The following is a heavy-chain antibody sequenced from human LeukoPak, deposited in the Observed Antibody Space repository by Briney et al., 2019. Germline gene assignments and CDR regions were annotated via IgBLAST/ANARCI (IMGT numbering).Heavy chain of an antibody. CDR3: ARDSSPGYYDYVWVTYPRY. D-gene: IGHD3-16*02. CDR1: GFTFSNYW. CDR2: IKQNGSEK. V-gene: IGHV3-7*05. Sequence: PGGSLRLSCAASGFTFSNYWMSWVRQAPGKGLEWVANIKQNGSEKYYVDSVKGRFTISGDNAKSSLFLQMNSLRAEDTAVYYCARDSSPGYYDYVWVTYPRYWGQGTLVTVSS. J-gene: IGHJ4*02.